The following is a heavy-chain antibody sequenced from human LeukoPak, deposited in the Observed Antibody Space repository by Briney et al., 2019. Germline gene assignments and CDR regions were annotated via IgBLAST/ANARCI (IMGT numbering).Heavy chain of an antibody. CDR3: AKDFRVGARSFDY. CDR1: GFTFSSYG. CDR2: IRYDGSNK. Sequence: GGSLRLSCAASGFTFSSYGMHWVRQAPGKGLEWVAFIRYDGSNKYYADSVKGRFTISRDNSKNTLYLQMNSLRAEDSAVYFCAKDFRVGARSFDYWGQGTLVTVSS. J-gene: IGHJ4*02. D-gene: IGHD1-26*01. V-gene: IGHV3-30*02.